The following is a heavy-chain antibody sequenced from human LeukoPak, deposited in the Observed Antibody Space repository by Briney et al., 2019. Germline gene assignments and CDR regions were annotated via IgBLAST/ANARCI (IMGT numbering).Heavy chain of an antibody. CDR2: IYYSGST. CDR3: ARSHGGNSGRSEYYYYYYYMDV. CDR1: GGSISSYY. D-gene: IGHD4-23*01. Sequence: SETLSLTCTVSGGSISSYYWSWIRQPPGKGLEWIGYIYYSGSTNYNPSLKSRVTISVDTSKNQFSLKLSSVTAADTAAYYCARSHGGNSGRSEYYYYYYYMDVWGKGTTVTVSS. V-gene: IGHV4-59*01. J-gene: IGHJ6*03.